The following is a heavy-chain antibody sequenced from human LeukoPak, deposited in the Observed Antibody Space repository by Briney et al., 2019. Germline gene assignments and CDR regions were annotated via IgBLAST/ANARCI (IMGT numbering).Heavy chain of an antibody. Sequence: GGSQRLSCAASGFTFNAYSMNWVRQAPGKGLEWVSNIISRGDTTHYAASVKGRFTISRDNAKNSVFLHLNSLRGDDTAVYYCARGRGYCTGVSCDIDYWGQGTLVTVSS. CDR2: IISRGDTT. D-gene: IGHD2-8*02. V-gene: IGHV3-48*04. CDR1: GFTFNAYS. CDR3: ARGRGYCTGVSCDIDY. J-gene: IGHJ4*02.